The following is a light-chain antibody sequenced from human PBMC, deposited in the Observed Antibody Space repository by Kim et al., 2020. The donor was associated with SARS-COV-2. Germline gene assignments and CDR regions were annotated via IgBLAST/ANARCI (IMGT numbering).Light chain of an antibody. Sequence: LSPGERATLSCRASQSVSSNYLAWYQQKPGQAPRLLMYGASSRATGVPDRFSGSGSETDFTLTISRLEPEDFAVYYCQQYGNSWTFGQGTKVNIK. V-gene: IGKV3-20*01. CDR2: GAS. CDR3: QQYGNSWT. CDR1: QSVSSNY. J-gene: IGKJ1*01.